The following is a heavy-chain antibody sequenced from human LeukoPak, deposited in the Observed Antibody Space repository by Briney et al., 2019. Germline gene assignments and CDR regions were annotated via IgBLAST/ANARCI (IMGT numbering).Heavy chain of an antibody. CDR2: IYYSGST. Sequence: SETLSLTCTVSGGSISSYYWSWIRQPPGKGLEWIGYIYYSGSTNYNPSLKSRVTIPVDTSKNQFSLKLSSVTAADTAVYYCARGNYYYGSGSYWNYYYGMDVWGKGTTVTVSS. CDR3: ARGNYYYGSGSYWNYYYGMDV. D-gene: IGHD3-10*01. V-gene: IGHV4-59*01. CDR1: GGSISSYY. J-gene: IGHJ6*04.